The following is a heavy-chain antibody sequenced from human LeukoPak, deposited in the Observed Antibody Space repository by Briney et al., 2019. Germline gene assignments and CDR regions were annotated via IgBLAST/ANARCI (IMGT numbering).Heavy chain of an antibody. CDR2: FDPEDGET. CDR1: GYTLTELS. Sequence: GASVKVSCKVSGYTLTELSMHWVRHAPGKGLEWMGGFDPEDGETIYAQKFQGRATMTEDTSTDTAYMELSSLRSEDTAVYYCATEDTAMVTKALGYYYYGMDVWGQGTTVTVSS. V-gene: IGHV1-24*01. J-gene: IGHJ6*02. CDR3: ATEDTAMVTKALGYYYYGMDV. D-gene: IGHD5-18*01.